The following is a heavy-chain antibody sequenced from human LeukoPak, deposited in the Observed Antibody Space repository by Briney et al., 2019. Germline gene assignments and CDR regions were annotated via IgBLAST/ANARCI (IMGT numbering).Heavy chain of an antibody. J-gene: IGHJ6*02. V-gene: IGHV3-21*01. CDR1: GFTFSSYS. Sequence: PGGSLRLSCAASGFTFSSYSMNWVRQAPGKGLEWVSSIGSSSSYIYYADSVKGRFTISRDDAKNSLYLQMNSLRAEDSAVYYCARDGRDWGSTYYYYYGMDVWGQGTTVNVSS. D-gene: IGHD7-27*01. CDR3: ARDGRDWGSTYYYYYGMDV. CDR2: IGSSSSYI.